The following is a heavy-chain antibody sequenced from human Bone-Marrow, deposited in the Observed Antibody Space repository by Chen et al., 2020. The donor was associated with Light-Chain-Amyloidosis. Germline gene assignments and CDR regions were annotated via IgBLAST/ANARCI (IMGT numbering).Heavy chain of an antibody. CDR3: ARDFWVAGFTTTNWFDP. V-gene: IGHV1-2*02. J-gene: IGHJ5*02. D-gene: IGHD3-3*01. Sequence: QVQMVQSGAEVRKPGASVKVSCQTSGFTFTNYRIHWVRQAPGQGLEWMGWINLNSGDTKYAEKFQGRVTLTRDTSTTTSYMELSGLRSDDTALYYCARDFWVAGFTTTNWFDPWGQGTLITVSS. CDR2: INLNSGDT. CDR1: GFTFTNYR.